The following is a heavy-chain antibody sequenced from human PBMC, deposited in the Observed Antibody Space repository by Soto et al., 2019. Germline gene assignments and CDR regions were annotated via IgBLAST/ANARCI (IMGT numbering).Heavy chain of an antibody. J-gene: IGHJ6*02. CDR2: IYHSGST. V-gene: IGHV4-4*02. CDR1: GGSISSSNW. D-gene: IGHD6-13*01. Sequence: QVQLQESDPGLVKPSGTLSLTCAVSGGSISSSNWWSWVRQPPGKGLEWIGEIYHSGSTNYNPSLNGRVTISVDKSKTQFSLKLSSVTAADTAVYYCARQLGDRAYYYYGMDVWGQGTTVTVSS. CDR3: ARQLGDRAYYYYGMDV.